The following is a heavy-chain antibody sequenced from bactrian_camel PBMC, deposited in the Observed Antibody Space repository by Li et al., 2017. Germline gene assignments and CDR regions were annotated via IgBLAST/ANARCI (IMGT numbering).Heavy chain of an antibody. CDR2: IDSGGSTT. Sequence: VQLVESGGGVVQPGGSLRLSCAASGFTFSTYPMIWVRQAPGKGREWVASIDSGGSTTYYADSVKGRFTASRDNAQNTVYLQMNSLKPDDTAVYSCARVRGVVAVGFVDYWGQGTQVTVS. CDR1: GFTFSTYP. D-gene: IGHD6*01. J-gene: IGHJ4*01. CDR3: ARVRGVVAVGFVDY. V-gene: IGHV3S35*01.